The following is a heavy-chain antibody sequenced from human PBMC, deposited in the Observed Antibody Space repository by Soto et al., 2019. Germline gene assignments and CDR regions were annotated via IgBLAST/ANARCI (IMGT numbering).Heavy chain of an antibody. V-gene: IGHV3-23*01. CDR1: GFTFSSYA. CDR2: ISGSGGST. D-gene: IGHD1-7*01. J-gene: IGHJ4*02. CDR3: AKGVSNWNYVSEFDY. Sequence: GGSLRLSCAASGFTFSSYAMSWVRQAPGKGLEWVSAISGSGGSTYYADSVKGRFTISRDNSKNTLYLQMNSLRAEDTAVYYCAKGVSNWNYVSEFDYWGQGTLVTVSS.